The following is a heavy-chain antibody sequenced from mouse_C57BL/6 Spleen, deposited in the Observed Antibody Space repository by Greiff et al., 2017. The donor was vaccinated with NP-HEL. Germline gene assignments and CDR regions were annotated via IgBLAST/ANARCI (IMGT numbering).Heavy chain of an antibody. CDR1: GYTFTSYW. D-gene: IGHD1-1*01. V-gene: IGHV1-5*01. J-gene: IGHJ3*01. Sequence: VQLQQSGTVLVRPGASVKMSCKTSGYTFTSYWMHWVKQRPGQGLEWIGAIYPGNSDTSYNQKFKGKAKLTAVTSASTAYMELSSLTNEDSVVYYCTGLYYGSSYGFAYWGQGTLVTVSA. CDR2: IYPGNSDT. CDR3: TGLYYGSSYGFAY.